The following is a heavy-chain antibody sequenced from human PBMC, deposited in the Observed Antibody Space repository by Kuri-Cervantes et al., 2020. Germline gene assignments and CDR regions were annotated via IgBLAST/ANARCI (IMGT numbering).Heavy chain of an antibody. V-gene: IGHV1-69*13. CDR2: IIPIFGTA. CDR3: ARVRMTTVTPGDAFDI. Sequence: SVKVSCKASGGTFSSYAISWVRQAPGQGLEWMGGIIPIFGTANYAQKFQGRVTITADESTSTAYMELSSLRSEDTAVYYCARVRMTTVTPGDAFDIWGQGTMVTVSS. D-gene: IGHD4-17*01. J-gene: IGHJ3*02. CDR1: GGTFSSYA.